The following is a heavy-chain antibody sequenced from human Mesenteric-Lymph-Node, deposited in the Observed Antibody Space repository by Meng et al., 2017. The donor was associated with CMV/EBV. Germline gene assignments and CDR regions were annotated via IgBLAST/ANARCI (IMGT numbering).Heavy chain of an antibody. CDR3: ARDNYGGSVRTFDY. V-gene: IGHV3-48*04. J-gene: IGHJ4*02. CDR2: ISSSSSSM. CDR1: GFSFSIYS. D-gene: IGHD2-21*01. Sequence: GGLRLSCAASGFSFSIYSMNWVRQAPGKGLEWVSYISSSSSSMFYADSVKGRFTISRDNAKNSLYLQMNSLRAEDTGVYYCARDNYGGSVRTFDYWGLGTLVTVSS.